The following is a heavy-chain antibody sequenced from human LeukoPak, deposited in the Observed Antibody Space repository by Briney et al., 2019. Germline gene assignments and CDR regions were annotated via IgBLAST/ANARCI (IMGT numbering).Heavy chain of an antibody. CDR3: ARDAYTSASDS. V-gene: IGHV3-7*01. CDR1: GFSFRTYW. Sequence: GGSLRLSCAASGFSFRTYWMTWVRQAPGKGLEWVANLSPEGSDKFYVDSVKGRFTIFRDNVKSSVYLQMSSLRVEDTAVYYCARDAYTSASDSWGQGTLVSVSS. CDR2: LSPEGSDK. D-gene: IGHD3-16*01. J-gene: IGHJ5*01.